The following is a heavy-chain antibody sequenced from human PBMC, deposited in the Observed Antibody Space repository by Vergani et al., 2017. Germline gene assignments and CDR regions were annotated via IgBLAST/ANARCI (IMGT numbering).Heavy chain of an antibody. CDR2: ISWNSGST. Sequence: EVQLVESGGGLVQPGRSLRLSCAASGFTFDDYAMHWVRQAPGKGLEWVSGISWNSGSTGYADSVKGRFTISRDNSKNTLYLQMNSLRAEDTAVYYCAKLRGYCTNGVCYIGGNYFDYWGQGTLVTVSS. CDR1: GFTFDDYA. D-gene: IGHD2-8*01. V-gene: IGHV3-9*01. CDR3: AKLRGYCTNGVCYIGGNYFDY. J-gene: IGHJ4*02.